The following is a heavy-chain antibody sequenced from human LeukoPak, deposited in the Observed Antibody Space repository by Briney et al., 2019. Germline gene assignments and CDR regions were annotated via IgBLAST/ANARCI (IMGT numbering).Heavy chain of an antibody. V-gene: IGHV4-39*07. D-gene: IGHD3-10*01. CDR3: ASSASGSSEY. CDR2: LYYSGWST. CDR1: GGSISSSYYY. Sequence: SETLSLTCTVSGGSISSSYYYWGWVRQPPGKGLEWIGSLYYSGWSTYYNPSLKSRVTISVATSRNQFSLRLRSMTAADTAVYYCASSASGSSEYWGQGTLVTVSS. J-gene: IGHJ4*02.